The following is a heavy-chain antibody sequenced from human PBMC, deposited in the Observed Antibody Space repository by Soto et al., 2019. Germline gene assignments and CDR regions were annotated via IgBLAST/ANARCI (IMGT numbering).Heavy chain of an antibody. J-gene: IGHJ6*02. CDR2: MNPNSGNT. CDR3: ARKLRDKLYYYYGMDV. CDR1: GYTFTSYD. D-gene: IGHD1-26*01. V-gene: IGHV1-8*01. Sequence: GASVKVSCKASGYTFTSYDINWVRQATGQGLEWVGWMNPNSGNTGYARKSQGRVTMTRNTSISTAYMELSSLRSEDTAVYYCARKLRDKLYYYYGMDVWGQGTTVTVSS.